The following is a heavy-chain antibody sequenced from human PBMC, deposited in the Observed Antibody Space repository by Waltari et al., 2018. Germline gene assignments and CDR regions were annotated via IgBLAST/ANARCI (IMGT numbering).Heavy chain of an antibody. D-gene: IGHD3-9*01. CDR3: ARGTELVLDY. J-gene: IGHJ4*02. Sequence: EVQLVESGGGLVKPGGSLRLSCAASGFTFSSYSMNWVRQAPGKGREWVSSISSSSSYIYYADSVKGRLTISRDNAKNSLYLQMNSLRAEDTAVYYCARGTELVLDYWGQGTLVTVSS. CDR1: GFTFSSYS. CDR2: ISSSSSYI. V-gene: IGHV3-21*01.